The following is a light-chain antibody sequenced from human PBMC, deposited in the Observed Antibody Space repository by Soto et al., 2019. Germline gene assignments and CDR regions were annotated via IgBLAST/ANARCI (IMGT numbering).Light chain of an antibody. Sequence: DIQMTQSPSSLSASVGDRVTITCRASHSISNYLNWYQQKLGKAPRLLIYGASSLQSGVPSRFSGSGSGTDLTLIISSLQPEDSATYYCQESNRVPFTFGGGTKLEIK. CDR2: GAS. V-gene: IGKV1-39*01. J-gene: IGKJ4*01. CDR3: QESNRVPFT. CDR1: HSISNY.